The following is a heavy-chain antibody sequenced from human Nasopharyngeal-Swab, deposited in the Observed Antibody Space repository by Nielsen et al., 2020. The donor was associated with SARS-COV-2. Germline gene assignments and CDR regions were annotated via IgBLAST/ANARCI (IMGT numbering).Heavy chain of an antibody. CDR2: INPNSGGT. D-gene: IGHD1-26*01. CDR3: ARADLVGATTEWYYYYYGMDV. Sequence: WVRQAPGQGLEWMGWINPNSGGTNYAQKFRGWVTMTRDTPISTAYMELSRLRSDDTAVYYCARADLVGATTEWYYYYYGMDVWGQGTTVTVSS. V-gene: IGHV1-2*04. J-gene: IGHJ6*02.